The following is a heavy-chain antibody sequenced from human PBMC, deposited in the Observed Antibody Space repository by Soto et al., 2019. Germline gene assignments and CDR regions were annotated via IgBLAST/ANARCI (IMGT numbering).Heavy chain of an antibody. Sequence: SETLSLTCTVSGGSISSSNYYWGWVRHPPGKGLEWIGTIYYSGSTYYNPSLKSRVTMSIDTSKNQFSLKLSSVTAADTAVYYCASPLWERGEYYYYVMDVWGQGTTVTVSS. V-gene: IGHV4-39*01. CDR1: GGSISSSNYY. D-gene: IGHD1-26*01. CDR2: IYYSGST. J-gene: IGHJ6*02. CDR3: ASPLWERGEYYYYVMDV.